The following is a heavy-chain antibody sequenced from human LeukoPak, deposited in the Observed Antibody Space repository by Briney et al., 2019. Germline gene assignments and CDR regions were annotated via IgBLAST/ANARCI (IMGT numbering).Heavy chain of an antibody. CDR3: ARSRYYYDSSGLDFDY. V-gene: IGHV1-18*01. CDR1: GHTFTSYG. CDR2: ISAYNGNT. J-gene: IGHJ4*02. Sequence: ASVKVSCKASGHTFTSYGISWVRQAPGQGLEWMGWISAYNGNTNYAQKLQGRVTMTTDTSTSTAYMELRSLRSDDTAVYYCARSRYYYDSSGLDFDYWGQGTLVTVSS. D-gene: IGHD3-22*01.